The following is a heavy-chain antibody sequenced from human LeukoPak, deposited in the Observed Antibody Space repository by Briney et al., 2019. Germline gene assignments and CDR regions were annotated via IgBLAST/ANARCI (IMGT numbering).Heavy chain of an antibody. Sequence: GGSLRLSCSVSRFTFSRYSMHWVRQAPGKGLVYVSGISANGGITYYGDSVKGRFTISRDNSKNTLYLQMSSLRAEDTAVFYCTYGDYFENWGQGTLVTVSS. V-gene: IGHV3-64D*09. CDR3: TYGDYFEN. D-gene: IGHD3-10*01. CDR1: RFTFSRYS. J-gene: IGHJ4*02. CDR2: ISANGGIT.